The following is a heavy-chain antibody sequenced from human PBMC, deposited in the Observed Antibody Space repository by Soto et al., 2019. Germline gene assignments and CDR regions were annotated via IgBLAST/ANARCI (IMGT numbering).Heavy chain of an antibody. CDR2: IVPIFGTA. CDR3: ARWAGYCTSASCYTPLDY. V-gene: IGHV1-69*01. CDR1: GGTLSNHA. D-gene: IGHD2-2*02. Sequence: QVQLVQSGAEVKKPGSSVKVSCKASGGTLSNHAINWVRQAPGQGLEWMGGIVPIFGTANYAQKFQGRVTITADESTGTAYMELSSLRCEDTALYYCARWAGYCTSASCYTPLDYWGQGTLVTVSS. J-gene: IGHJ4*02.